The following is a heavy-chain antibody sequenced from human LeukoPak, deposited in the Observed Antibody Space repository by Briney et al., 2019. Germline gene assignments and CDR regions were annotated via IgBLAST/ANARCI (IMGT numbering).Heavy chain of an antibody. J-gene: IGHJ3*02. Sequence: PSETLSLTCTVSGGSISCGDYYWSWIRQPPGKGLKWIGYIFYSGNTYYNPSLKSRVTISVDTSKNQFSLKLSSVTAADTAVYYCARGPFFWIQLWLRGDAFDIWGQGTMVTVSS. CDR3: ARGPFFWIQLWLRGDAFDI. CDR1: GGSISCGDYY. V-gene: IGHV4-30-4*01. CDR2: IFYSGNT. D-gene: IGHD5-18*01.